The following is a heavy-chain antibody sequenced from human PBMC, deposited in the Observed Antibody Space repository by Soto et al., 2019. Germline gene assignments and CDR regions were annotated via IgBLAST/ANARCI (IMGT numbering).Heavy chain of an antibody. V-gene: IGHV3-30*19. Sequence: QVQLVESGGGVVQPGTSLRVSCDGSGFTFRSYVIHWVRQAPGKGLEWVALTSYDGSDKYYGDSVRGLFTISRNNSRNKVDLQMDSLRLEDTALYSCARWGTTGGLDVWGQGTL. CDR2: TSYDGSDK. D-gene: IGHD3-16*01. J-gene: IGHJ1*01. CDR3: ARWGTTGGLDV. CDR1: GFTFRSYV.